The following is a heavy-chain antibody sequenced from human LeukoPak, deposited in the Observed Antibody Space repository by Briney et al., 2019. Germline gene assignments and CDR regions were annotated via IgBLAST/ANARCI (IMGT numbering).Heavy chain of an antibody. CDR2: ISGSGGST. D-gene: IGHD4-17*01. J-gene: IGHJ4*02. Sequence: GGSLRLSCAASGFTFSSHGMSWVRHAPGKGLEWVSAISGSGGSTYYADSVKGRFTISRDNSKNTLYLQMNSLRAEDTAVYYCAKDITMTTVTTFDYWGQGTLVTVSS. CDR1: GFTFSSHG. V-gene: IGHV3-23*01. CDR3: AKDITMTTVTTFDY.